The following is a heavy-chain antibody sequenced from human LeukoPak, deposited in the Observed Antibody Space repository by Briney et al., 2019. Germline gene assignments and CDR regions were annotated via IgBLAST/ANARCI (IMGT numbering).Heavy chain of an antibody. J-gene: IGHJ6*03. Sequence: ASVKVSCKASGYIFTSYVMHWVRQAPGQRLEWMGWINAGNGNTKYSQKFQGRVTITRDTSASTTYMDLYSLRSEDTAVYYCARVPGYYYYYMDVWGKGTTVTVSS. CDR2: INAGNGNT. CDR1: GYIFTSYV. V-gene: IGHV1-3*01. CDR3: ARVPGYYYYYMDV.